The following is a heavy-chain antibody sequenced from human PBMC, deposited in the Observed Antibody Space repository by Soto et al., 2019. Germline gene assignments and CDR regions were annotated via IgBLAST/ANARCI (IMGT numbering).Heavy chain of an antibody. Sequence: GGSLRLSCAASEFTFTNAWMSWVRQAPGKGLEWVGRIKSKTAGGTTDYAAPVQGRFTISRDESRNTLYLQMNSLKTEDTAVYYCTSLYYGHWGQGTLVTVSS. J-gene: IGHJ4*02. CDR2: IKSKTAGGTT. CDR3: TSLYYGH. V-gene: IGHV3-15*01. CDR1: EFTFTNAW. D-gene: IGHD4-17*01.